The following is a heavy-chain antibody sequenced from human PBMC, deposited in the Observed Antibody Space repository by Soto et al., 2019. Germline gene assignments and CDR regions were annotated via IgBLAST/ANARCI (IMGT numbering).Heavy chain of an antibody. CDR2: ISAYNGNT. CDR3: AREAGYCSGGSCYPFVFDP. Sequence: QVQLVQSGAEVKKPGASVKVSCKASGYTFTSYGISWVRQAPGQGLEWLGWISAYNGNTNYAQKLQGRVTMTTDTSTSTADMELRSLRSDDTAVYYCAREAGYCSGGSCYPFVFDPWGQGTLVTVSS. V-gene: IGHV1-18*01. CDR1: GYTFTSYG. J-gene: IGHJ5*02. D-gene: IGHD2-15*01.